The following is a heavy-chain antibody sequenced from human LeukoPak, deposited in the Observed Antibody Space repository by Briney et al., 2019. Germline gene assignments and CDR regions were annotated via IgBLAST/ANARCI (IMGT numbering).Heavy chain of an antibody. CDR3: ARELWGITMVRGVINNWFDP. J-gene: IGHJ5*02. V-gene: IGHV3-48*03. CDR2: ISSSGSTI. D-gene: IGHD3-10*01. Sequence: PGGSLRLTCAASGFTFSSYEMNWVRQAPGKGLEWVSYISSSGSTIYYADSVKGRFTISRDNAKNSLYLQMNSLRAEDTAVYYCARELWGITMVRGVINNWFDPWGQGTLVTVSS. CDR1: GFTFSSYE.